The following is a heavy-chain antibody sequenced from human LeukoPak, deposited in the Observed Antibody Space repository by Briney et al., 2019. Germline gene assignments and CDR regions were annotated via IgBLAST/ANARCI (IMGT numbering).Heavy chain of an antibody. V-gene: IGHV3-48*02. J-gene: IGHJ4*02. CDR3: ARVAAGYSVNYFDY. D-gene: IGHD4-23*01. CDR2: ISTGSSTT. CDR1: GGSFSGYY. Sequence: PSETLSLTCAVYGGSFSGYYWSWIRQPPGKGLEWVSYISTGSSTTYYADSVKGRFTISRDNVENSLYLQMNSLRDEDTAVYYCARVAAGYSVNYFDYWGQGTLVTVSS.